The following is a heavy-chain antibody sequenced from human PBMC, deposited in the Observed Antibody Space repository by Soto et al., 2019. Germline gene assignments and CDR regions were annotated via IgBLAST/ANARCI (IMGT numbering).Heavy chain of an antibody. CDR3: ARDIYDSSGYPDNIDY. V-gene: IGHV1-2*02. Sequence: GASVKVSCKASGYTFTGYYMHWVRQAPGQGLEWMGWINPNSGGTNYAQKFQGRVTMIRDTSISTAYMELSRLRSDDTAVYYCARDIYDSSGYPDNIDYWGQGTLVTVSS. CDR2: INPNSGGT. J-gene: IGHJ4*02. D-gene: IGHD3-22*01. CDR1: GYTFTGYY.